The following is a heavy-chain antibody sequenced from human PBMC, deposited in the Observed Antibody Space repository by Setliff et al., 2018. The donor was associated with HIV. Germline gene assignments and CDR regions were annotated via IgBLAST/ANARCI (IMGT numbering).Heavy chain of an antibody. D-gene: IGHD1-7*01. CDR3: ARHPREEPERNYKFDS. Sequence: SETLSLTCTVSGSSISGYYWSWIRQSPGKGLEWIGYIHTNRGTKTNLSFKTRATVSLDTSKNQFFLRLTSVTATDTAIYYCARHPREEPERNYKFDSWGQGTLVTVSS. V-gene: IGHV4-4*09. CDR2: IHTNRGT. J-gene: IGHJ4*02. CDR1: GSSISGYY.